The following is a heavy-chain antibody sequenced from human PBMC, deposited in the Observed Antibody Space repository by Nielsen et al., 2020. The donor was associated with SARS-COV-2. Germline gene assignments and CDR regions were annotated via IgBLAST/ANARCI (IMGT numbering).Heavy chain of an antibody. J-gene: IGHJ4*02. CDR3: ARLSNFWSGYNDY. D-gene: IGHD3-3*01. V-gene: IGHV3-7*01. Sequence: GESLKISCAASGFTSSSHWMSWVRQAPGKGLEWVANIKQDGSEKYYVDSVKGRFTISRDNSKNTLYLQMNSLTADDTAVYYCARLSNFWSGYNDYWGQGTLVTVSS. CDR2: IKQDGSEK. CDR1: GFTSSSHW.